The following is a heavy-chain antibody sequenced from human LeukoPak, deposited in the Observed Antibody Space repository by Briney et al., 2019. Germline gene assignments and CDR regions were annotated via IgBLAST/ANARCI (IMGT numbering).Heavy chain of an antibody. V-gene: IGHV4-38-2*02. CDR2: ISSSGST. Sequence: PSETLSLTCSVSGYSISSGYYWSWIRQPAGKGLEWIGRISSSGSTNYNPSLKSRVTISVDTSKNQFSLKLSSVTAADTAVYFCARAYSSSWYFNWFDPWGQGTQVTVSS. CDR1: GYSISSGYY. CDR3: ARAYSSSWYFNWFDP. D-gene: IGHD6-13*01. J-gene: IGHJ5*02.